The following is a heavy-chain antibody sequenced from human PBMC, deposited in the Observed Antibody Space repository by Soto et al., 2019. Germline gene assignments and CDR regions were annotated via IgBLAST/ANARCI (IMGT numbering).Heavy chain of an antibody. CDR3: ARSIVVVTALDY. J-gene: IGHJ4*02. CDR2: INAGKGNT. D-gene: IGHD2-21*02. CDR1: GYTFTNYA. Sequence: ASVKVSFKASGYTFTNYAIHWVRQAPGQRLEWMGWINAGKGNTKYSQKFQGRVTITRDTSASTAYMELSSLRSEDTAVYYCARSIVVVTALDYWGQGTLVTVSS. V-gene: IGHV1-3*01.